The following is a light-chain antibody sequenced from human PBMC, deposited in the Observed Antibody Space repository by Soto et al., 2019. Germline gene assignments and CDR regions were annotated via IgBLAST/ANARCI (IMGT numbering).Light chain of an antibody. Sequence: EVVLTQSPATLSLSPGERATLSCRASLSVNTYLAWYQQKPGQAPRLLIYDASNRATGIPPRFSGSGSGTDFTLTISRLEPEDFAVYYCQQRSNWPRTFGQGTKV. CDR2: DAS. CDR3: QQRSNWPRT. V-gene: IGKV3-11*01. CDR1: LSVNTY. J-gene: IGKJ1*01.